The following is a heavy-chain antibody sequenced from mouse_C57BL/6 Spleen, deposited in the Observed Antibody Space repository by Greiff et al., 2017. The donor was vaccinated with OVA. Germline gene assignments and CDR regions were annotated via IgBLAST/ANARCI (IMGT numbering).Heavy chain of an antibody. Sequence: VQLQQPGAELVMPGASVKLSCKASGYTFTSYWMHWVKQRPGQGLEWIGEIDPSDSYTNYNQKFKGKSTLTVGKSSSTAYMQLSSLTSEDSAVYYCAIRGIDYWGQGTTLTVSS. J-gene: IGHJ2*01. CDR3: AIRGIDY. CDR1: GYTFTSYW. CDR2: IDPSDSYT. V-gene: IGHV1-69*01. D-gene: IGHD4-1*01.